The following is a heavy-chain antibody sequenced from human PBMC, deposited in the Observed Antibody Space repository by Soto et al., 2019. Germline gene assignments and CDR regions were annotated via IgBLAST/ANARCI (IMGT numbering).Heavy chain of an antibody. V-gene: IGHV1-69*13. CDR2: IIPIFGTA. D-gene: IGHD1-26*01. CDR1: GGTFSSYA. Sequence: ASVKVSCKASGGTFSSYAISWVRQAPGQGLEWMGGIIPIFGTANYAQKFQGRVTITADESTSTAYMELSSLRSEDTAVYYCARIWDSNTWFDPWGQGTLVTGSA. CDR3: ARIWDSNTWFDP. J-gene: IGHJ5*02.